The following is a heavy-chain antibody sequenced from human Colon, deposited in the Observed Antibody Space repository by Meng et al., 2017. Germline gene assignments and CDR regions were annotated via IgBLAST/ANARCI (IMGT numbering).Heavy chain of an antibody. J-gene: IGHJ3*02. CDR2: ISGSGGST. V-gene: IGHV3-23*01. CDR3: AKSDYDILTGYYCGGAFDI. D-gene: IGHD3-9*01. CDR1: GFTFSCYA. Sequence: GESLKISCAASGFTFSCYAMSWVRQAPGKGLEWVSAISGSGGSTYYADSVKGRFTISRDNSKNTLYLQMNSLRAEDTAVYYCAKSDYDILTGYYCGGAFDIWGQGTMVTVSS.